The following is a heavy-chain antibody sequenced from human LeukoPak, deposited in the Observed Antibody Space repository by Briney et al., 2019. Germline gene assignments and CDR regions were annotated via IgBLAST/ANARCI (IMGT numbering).Heavy chain of an antibody. D-gene: IGHD3-10*01. V-gene: IGHV3-21*01. Sequence: GGSLRLSCAASGFTFSSYSMNWVRQAPGKGLEWVSSISSSSSYIYYADSVKRLFTISRNHAKNSLYLQMNSLRAEDTAVYYYAREEFACDCWGQGTLVTVSS. CDR3: AREEFACDC. CDR1: GFTFSSYS. CDR2: ISSSSSYI. J-gene: IGHJ4*02.